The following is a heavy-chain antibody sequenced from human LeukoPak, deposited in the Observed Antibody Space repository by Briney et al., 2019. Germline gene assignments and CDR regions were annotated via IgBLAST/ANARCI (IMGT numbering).Heavy chain of an antibody. J-gene: IGHJ4*02. CDR1: GFTFSSYE. V-gene: IGHV3-48*03. CDR2: ISSSGSTI. CDR3: ARDGSYYFDY. D-gene: IGHD3-10*01. Sequence: PGGSLRLSCAASGFTFSSYEMNWVRQAPGKGLKWVSYISSSGSTIYYADSVKGRFTISRDNAKNSLYLQMNSLRAEDTAVYYCARDGSYYFDYWGQGTLVTVSS.